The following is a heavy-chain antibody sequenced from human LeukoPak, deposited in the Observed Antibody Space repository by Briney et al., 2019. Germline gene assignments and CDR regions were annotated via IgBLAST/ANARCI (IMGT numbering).Heavy chain of an antibody. D-gene: IGHD2-15*01. CDR2: ISYDGSNK. J-gene: IGHJ6*04. CDR1: GFTFSSYA. Sequence: GGSLRLSCAASGFTFSSYARHWVRQAPGKGLEWVAVISYDGSNKYYADSVKGRFTISRDNSKNTLYLQMNSLRAEDTAVYYCARDVVVEWWSSYYYYYGMDVWGKGTTVTVSS. CDR3: ARDVVVEWWSSYYYYYGMDV. V-gene: IGHV3-30-3*01.